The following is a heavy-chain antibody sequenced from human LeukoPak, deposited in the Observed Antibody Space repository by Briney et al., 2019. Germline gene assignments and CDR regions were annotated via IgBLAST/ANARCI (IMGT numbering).Heavy chain of an antibody. D-gene: IGHD3/OR15-3a*01. CDR1: GGSISSYY. V-gene: IGHV4-4*07. J-gene: IGHJ4*02. Sequence: KPSETLSLTCTVSGGSISSYYWSWIRQPAGKGLEWIGRIYTGGSTNYNPSLKSRVTISVDKSKNQFSLKLSSVTAADTAVYYCARDADFWNGQPTNWGQGTLVTVSS. CDR3: ARDADFWNGQPTN. CDR2: IYTGGST.